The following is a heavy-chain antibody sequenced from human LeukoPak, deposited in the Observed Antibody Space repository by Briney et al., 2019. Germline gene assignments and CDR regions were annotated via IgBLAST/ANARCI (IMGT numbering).Heavy chain of an antibody. CDR3: TRGGGNFDY. D-gene: IGHD2-15*01. Sequence: GGSLRLSCAASGFTFSTYWMNWVRQAPGKGLEWVANIKFDGSEKYYVDSVKGRFTISRDNTKNSLYLQMNSLRAEHTAMYYCTRGGGNFDYWGQGTLVTVSS. CDR1: GFTFSTYW. V-gene: IGHV3-7*01. CDR2: IKFDGSEK. J-gene: IGHJ4*02.